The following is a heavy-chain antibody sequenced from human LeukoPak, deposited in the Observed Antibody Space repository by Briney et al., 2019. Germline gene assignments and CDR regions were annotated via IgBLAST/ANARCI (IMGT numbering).Heavy chain of an antibody. V-gene: IGHV3-23*01. CDR3: AKEDYGGNSKTFDI. CDR1: GFTFSSYA. J-gene: IGHJ3*02. CDR2: VTNSGSST. Sequence: GGSLRLSCAASGFTFSSYAMAWIRQAPGKGLEWVSTVTNSGSSTYYADSVKGRFTISRDNSKNTLFLQMNSLRAVDTAVYYCAKEDYGGNSKTFDIWGQGTMVTVSS. D-gene: IGHD4-23*01.